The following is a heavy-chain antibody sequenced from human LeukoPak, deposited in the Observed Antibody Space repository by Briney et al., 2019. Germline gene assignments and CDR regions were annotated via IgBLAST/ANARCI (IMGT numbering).Heavy chain of an antibody. CDR3: AAGYYFDY. Sequence: GGSLRLSCAASGFTFSDYYMSWIRQAPGKGLEWISHMSSTGRTIPYADSVKGRFTISRDNSKNSLFLQMNSLRAEDTAIYYCAAGYYFDYWGQGTPVTVSS. V-gene: IGHV3-11*01. J-gene: IGHJ4*02. CDR1: GFTFSDYY. CDR2: MSSTGRTI.